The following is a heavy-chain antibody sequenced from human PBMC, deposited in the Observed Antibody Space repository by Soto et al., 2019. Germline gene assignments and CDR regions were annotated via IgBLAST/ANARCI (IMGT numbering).Heavy chain of an antibody. D-gene: IGHD3-9*01. V-gene: IGHV3-30-3*02. CDR2: ISYDGINK. J-gene: IGHJ4*02. Sequence: QVQLVESGGGVVQPGRSLRLSCAASGFTFSYYAMHWVRQAPGKGLEWVAVISYDGINKYYADSVKGRFTISRDNSKNTLYLQMNSLRAEDTAVYYCAKSHILTGRPPFRYWGQGTLVTVSS. CDR3: AKSHILTGRPPFRY. CDR1: GFTFSYYA.